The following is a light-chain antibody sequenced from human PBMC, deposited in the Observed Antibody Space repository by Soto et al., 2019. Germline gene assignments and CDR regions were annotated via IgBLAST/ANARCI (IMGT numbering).Light chain of an antibody. CDR2: DAS. J-gene: IGKJ4*01. Sequence: IVLTQSPGTLSLSPGEVATLSCGASQTIAYNFLAWHQQKPGLAPRLLVYDASKRATGIADRFSGSGSGTDFTLNITTLEPEDFAVYYCQHYGDSSSTFGGGTRVEI. CDR3: QHYGDSSST. V-gene: IGKV3D-20*01. CDR1: QTIAYNF.